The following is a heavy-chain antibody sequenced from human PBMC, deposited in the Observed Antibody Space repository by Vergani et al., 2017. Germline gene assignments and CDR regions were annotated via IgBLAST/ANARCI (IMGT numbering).Heavy chain of an antibody. D-gene: IGHD2-2*02. CDR2: IYYSGST. V-gene: IGHV4-59*01. J-gene: IGHJ4*02. CDR3: ARAVFQGSPIPFPYYFDY. CDR1: GGSISSYY. Sequence: QVQLQESGPGLVKPSETLSLTCTVSGGSISSYYWSWIRQPPGKGLEWIGYIYYSGSTNYNPSLKSRVTISVDTSKNQFSLKLSSVTAADTAVYYCARAVFQGSPIPFPYYFDYWGQGTLVTVSS.